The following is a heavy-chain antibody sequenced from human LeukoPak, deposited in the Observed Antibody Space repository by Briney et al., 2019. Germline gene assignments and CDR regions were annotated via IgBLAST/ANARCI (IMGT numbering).Heavy chain of an antibody. J-gene: IGHJ4*02. V-gene: IGHV3-48*03. CDR1: GFTFSSYE. D-gene: IGHD3-10*01. CDR3: ARDLYYYGSGSYVPGLPDY. CDR2: IRSSDTSI. Sequence: GGSLRLSCAASGFTFSSYEMNWVRQAPGKGLEWVSYIRSSDTSIYYADSVKGRFTISRDNAKSSLYLQMNSLRAEDTAVYYCARDLYYYGSGSYVPGLPDYWGQGTLVTVSS.